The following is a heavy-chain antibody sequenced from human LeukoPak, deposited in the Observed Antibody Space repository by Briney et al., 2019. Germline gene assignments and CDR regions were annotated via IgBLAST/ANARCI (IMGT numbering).Heavy chain of an antibody. D-gene: IGHD3-22*01. CDR1: GGSISSGGYY. CDR3: ARVSGHYYDSSGYPDAFDI. Sequence: SETLSLTCTVSGGSISSGGYYWSWLRQHPGKGLEWIGYIYYSGSTYYNPSLKSRVTISVDTSKNQFSLKLSSVTAADTAVYYCARVSGHYYDSSGYPDAFDIWGQGTMVTVSS. CDR2: IYYSGST. J-gene: IGHJ3*02. V-gene: IGHV4-31*03.